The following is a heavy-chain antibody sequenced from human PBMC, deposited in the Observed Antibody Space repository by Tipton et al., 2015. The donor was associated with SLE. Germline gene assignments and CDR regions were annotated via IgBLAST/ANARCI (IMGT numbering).Heavy chain of an antibody. CDR2: IDPVGSET. D-gene: IGHD3-3*01. V-gene: IGHV3-7*01. J-gene: IGHJ4*02. CDR3: ARGYDDPPGYLGS. CDR1: GFTFSSSA. Sequence: SLRLSCAASGFTFSSSAMHWVRQAPGKGLEWVANIDPVGSETYYVDSVKGRFTISRDNANSSLYLQMSSLRAEDTAVYFCARGYDDPPGYLGSWGQGTLVTVSS.